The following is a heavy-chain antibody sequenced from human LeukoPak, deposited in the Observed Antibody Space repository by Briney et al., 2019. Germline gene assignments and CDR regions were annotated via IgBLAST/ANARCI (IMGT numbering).Heavy chain of an antibody. CDR1: GFTFSSYS. CDR2: ITSSSAYI. CDR3: ARHNNAFDI. V-gene: IGHV3-21*01. Sequence: GGSLRLSCAASGFTFSSYSMNWVRQAPGKGLEWVSSITSSSAYIYYADSVKGRFTISRDNANKSLYLQMNSLRAEDTAVYYCARHNNAFDIWGQGTMVTVSS. J-gene: IGHJ3*02. D-gene: IGHD2/OR15-2a*01.